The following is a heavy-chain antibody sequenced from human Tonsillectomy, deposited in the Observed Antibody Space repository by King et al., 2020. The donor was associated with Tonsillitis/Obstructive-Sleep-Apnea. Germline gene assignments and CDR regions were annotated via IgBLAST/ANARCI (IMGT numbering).Heavy chain of an antibody. Sequence: VQLVESGGGLVQPGGSLRLSCAASGFTFSKYWMSWVRQAPGNGLEWVANIKQDGSEKYYVDSVKGRFTISRDNAKNSLYLQMNSLRAEDTAVYYCARDVLEWLLLAFDIWGQGTMVTVSS. J-gene: IGHJ3*02. V-gene: IGHV3-7*04. CDR1: GFTFSKYW. D-gene: IGHD3-3*01. CDR3: ARDVLEWLLLAFDI. CDR2: IKQDGSEK.